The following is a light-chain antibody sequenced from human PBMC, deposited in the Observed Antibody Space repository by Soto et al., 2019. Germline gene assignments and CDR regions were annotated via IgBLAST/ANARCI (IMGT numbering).Light chain of an antibody. Sequence: DIQMTQSPSSLSASVGERVTITCPAREDINRYLNGDQQKPGKAPRLLIYVISKLEAGVPSTCSGSGAGTDLTSTITSLQPGDGATYSCEQYGNEQLTVGGRTKVESK. J-gene: IGKJ4*01. V-gene: IGKV1-33*01. CDR3: EQYGNEQLT. CDR2: VIS. CDR1: EDINRY.